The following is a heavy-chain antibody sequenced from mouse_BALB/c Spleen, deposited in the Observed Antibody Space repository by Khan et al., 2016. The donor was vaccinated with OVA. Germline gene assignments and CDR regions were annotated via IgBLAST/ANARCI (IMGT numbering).Heavy chain of an antibody. CDR2: FYPGDGNT. CDR1: GYAFSNYW. CDR3: ARSEYYFFAY. V-gene: IGHV1-80*01. Sequence: VQLVESGAELVRPSPSMTISCKASGYAFSNYWMNWVRQGPGQGLVGIGQFYPGDGNTNYNGTFKDKTTLTADKSYSTSYMQLSSLTSEDSAVYCCARSEYYFFAYWGQGTLVTVSA. J-gene: IGHJ3*01. D-gene: IGHD1-1*01.